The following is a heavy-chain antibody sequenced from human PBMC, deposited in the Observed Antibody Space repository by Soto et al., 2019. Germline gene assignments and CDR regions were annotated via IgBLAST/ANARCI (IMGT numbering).Heavy chain of an antibody. CDR1: GFTFSSYA. D-gene: IGHD2-21*02. CDR3: ALGDSYYYYGMDV. Sequence: QVQLVESGGGVVQPGRSLRLSCAASGFTFSSYAMHWVRQAPGKGLEWVAVISYDGSNKYYADSVKGRFTISRDNSKNTLYLQMNSLRAEDTAVYYCALGDSYYYYGMDVWGQGTTVTVSS. J-gene: IGHJ6*02. CDR2: ISYDGSNK. V-gene: IGHV3-30-3*01.